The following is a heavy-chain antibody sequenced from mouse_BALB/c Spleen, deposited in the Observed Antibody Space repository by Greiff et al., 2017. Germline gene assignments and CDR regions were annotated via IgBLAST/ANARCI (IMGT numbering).Heavy chain of an antibody. J-gene: IGHJ4*01. V-gene: IGHV1-18*01. CDR1: GYSFTGYT. Sequence: EVQLQQSGPELVKPGASMKISCKASGYSFTGYTMNWVKQSHGKNLEWIGLINPYNGGTSYNQKFKGKATLTVDKSSSTAYMELLSLTSEDSAVYYCASEVITTAYYAMDYWGQGTSVTVSS. CDR2: INPYNGGT. CDR3: ASEVITTAYYAMDY. D-gene: IGHD1-2*01.